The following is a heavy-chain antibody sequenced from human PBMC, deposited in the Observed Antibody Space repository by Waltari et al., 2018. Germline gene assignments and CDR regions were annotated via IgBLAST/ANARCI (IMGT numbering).Heavy chain of an antibody. J-gene: IGHJ4*02. Sequence: EVQLVESGGGLVQPGGSLRLSCAASGFPFSSYWMSWVRQAPGKGLEWVANIKQDGSEKYYVDSVKGRFTISRDNAKNSLYLQMNSLRAEDTAVYYCARGGGSGYGYFDYWGQGTLVTVSS. D-gene: IGHD2-15*01. CDR2: IKQDGSEK. CDR3: ARGGGSGYGYFDY. CDR1: GFPFSSYW. V-gene: IGHV3-7*01.